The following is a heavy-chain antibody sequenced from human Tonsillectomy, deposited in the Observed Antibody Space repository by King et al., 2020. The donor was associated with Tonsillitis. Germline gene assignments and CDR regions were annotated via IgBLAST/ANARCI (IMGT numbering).Heavy chain of an antibody. CDR2: IIPIFRMT. CDR1: GGAFTNYA. Sequence: QLVQSGAEVKKPGSSVNVSCKASGGAFTNYAISWVRQAPGQGPEWMGGIIPIFRMTTYAQKFQGRFTITADESTSTAYMELSSLTSDDTAVYYCARERRDSPNGICSYAYYYFMDVWGKGTAVTVSS. D-gene: IGHD2-8*01. J-gene: IGHJ6*03. CDR3: ARERRDSPNGICSYAYYYFMDV. V-gene: IGHV1-69*01.